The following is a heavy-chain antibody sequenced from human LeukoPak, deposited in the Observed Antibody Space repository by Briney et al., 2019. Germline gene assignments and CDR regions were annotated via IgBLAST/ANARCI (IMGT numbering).Heavy chain of an antibody. CDR2: ILPIFGTT. J-gene: IGHJ5*02. CDR1: GGTFSNYA. V-gene: IGHV1-69*06. CDR3: ARDGRGGRENWFDP. Sequence: GASVKVSCKASGGTFSNYAFSWVRQAPGQGLEWMGRILPIFGTTGYAQNFQGRVTVTADKYTSTVYMELSGLRSEDTAVYYCARDGRGGRENWFDPWGQGTLVTVSS. D-gene: IGHD2-15*01.